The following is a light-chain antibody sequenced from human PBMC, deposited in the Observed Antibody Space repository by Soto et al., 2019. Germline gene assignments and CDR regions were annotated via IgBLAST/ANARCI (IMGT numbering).Light chain of an antibody. CDR2: GAS. CDR3: QQYGSSGT. V-gene: IGKV3-20*01. CDR1: QSVSNNY. J-gene: IGKJ1*01. Sequence: IVLMPSRGTLCLSPWQGATLYCWASQSVSNNYLAWYQQKPGQAPLLLIYGASNRAAGMPDLSSGSWSGKYFTIIISMQEHEDSTVYYCQQYGSSGTFGQGTKVDIK.